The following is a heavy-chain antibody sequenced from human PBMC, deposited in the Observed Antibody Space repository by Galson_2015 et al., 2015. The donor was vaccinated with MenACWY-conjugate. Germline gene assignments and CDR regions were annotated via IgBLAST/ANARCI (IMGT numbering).Heavy chain of an antibody. CDR2: ISSSSSTI. Sequence: SLRLSCAASGFTFSSYSMNWVRQAPGKGLEWVSYISSSSSTIYYANSVKGRFTISRDNSKNTLYLQMGSLRAEDMAVYYCARGGISSWELLAFDIWGQGTMVTVSS. V-gene: IGHV3-48*01. CDR1: GFTFSSYS. J-gene: IGHJ3*02. D-gene: IGHD1-26*01. CDR3: ARGGISSWELLAFDI.